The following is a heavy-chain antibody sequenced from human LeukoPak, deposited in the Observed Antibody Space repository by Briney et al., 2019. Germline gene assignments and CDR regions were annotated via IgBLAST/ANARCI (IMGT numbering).Heavy chain of an antibody. CDR3: AVEGDPIDY. J-gene: IGHJ4*02. CDR1: GFNFSSHG. V-gene: IGHV3-21*01. D-gene: IGHD3-16*01. CDR2: ISSSSSYI. Sequence: TGGSLRLSCVPSGFNFSSHGMNWVRQAPGKGLEWVPSISSSSSYIYYADSVKGRFTISRDNAKNSLYLQMNSLRAEDTAVYYCAVEGDPIDYWGQGTLVTVSS.